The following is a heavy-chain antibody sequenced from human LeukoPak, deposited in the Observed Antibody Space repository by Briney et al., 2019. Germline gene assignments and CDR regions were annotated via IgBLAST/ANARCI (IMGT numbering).Heavy chain of an antibody. V-gene: IGHV3-30*18. CDR3: AKDSGGYTYVFDY. J-gene: IGHJ4*02. D-gene: IGHD5-18*01. CDR2: ISYDGSNK. CDR1: GFTFSSHG. Sequence: GGSLRLSCAASGFTFSSHGMHWVRQAPGKGLEWVAVISYDGSNKYYADSVKGRFTISRDNSKNTLYLQMNSLRAEDTAVYYCAKDSGGYTYVFDYWGQGTLVTVSS.